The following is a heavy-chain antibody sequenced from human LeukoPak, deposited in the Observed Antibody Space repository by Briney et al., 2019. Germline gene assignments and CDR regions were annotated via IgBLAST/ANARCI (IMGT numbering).Heavy chain of an antibody. J-gene: IGHJ4*02. D-gene: IGHD5-18*01. CDR1: GGXISSSSYY. V-gene: IGHV4-39*01. CDR2: ISYSGST. CDR3: AWSVDTTMAGDY. Sequence: SETLSLTCTVSGGXISSSSYYWGWIRQPPGKGLEWIGSISYSGSTYYNPSLKSRVTIFGDTSKNQFSLKLSSVTAADTAVYYCAWSVDTTMAGDYWGQGSLVTVSS.